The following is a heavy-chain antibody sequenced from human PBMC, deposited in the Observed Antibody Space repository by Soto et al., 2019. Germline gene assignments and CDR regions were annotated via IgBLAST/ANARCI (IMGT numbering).Heavy chain of an antibody. CDR1: GDTFTDYY. J-gene: IGHJ4*02. D-gene: IGHD2-21*02. V-gene: IGHV1-46*01. CDR2: VNPSGGHT. CDR3: ARGGPVVVVTAALDY. Sequence: QVQLMQSGAEVKKPGASVKVSCKASGDTFTDYYIHWVRQAPGQGLEWMGTVNPSGGHTTYAQHFLGRVTMTGDTSTSTLYMELNRLTSDDTAIYYCARGGPVVVVTAALDYWGQGTLVTVSS.